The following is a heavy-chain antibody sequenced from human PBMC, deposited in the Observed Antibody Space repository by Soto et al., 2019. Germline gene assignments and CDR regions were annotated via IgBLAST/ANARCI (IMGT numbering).Heavy chain of an antibody. D-gene: IGHD3-16*01. CDR3: AKAGRTYYDYIWGSYPPGADFDY. J-gene: IGHJ4*02. CDR1: GFTFSSYA. V-gene: IGHV3-23*01. Sequence: EVQLLESGGGLVQPGGSLRLSCAASGFTFSSYAMSWVRQAPGKGLEWVSAISGSGGNTYYADSVKGRFTISRDNSKNTLYLQMNSLRAEGTAVYYCAKAGRTYYDYIWGSYPPGADFDYCGQGILVTVSS. CDR2: ISGSGGNT.